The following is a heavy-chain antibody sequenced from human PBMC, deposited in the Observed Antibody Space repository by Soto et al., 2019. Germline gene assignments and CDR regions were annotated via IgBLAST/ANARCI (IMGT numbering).Heavy chain of an antibody. V-gene: IGHV4-39*02. J-gene: IGHJ6*02. D-gene: IGHD1-7*01. CDR3: ASGNFYYYFALDV. Sequence: PSETLSLTCTFSGDSRSSSSYYWGWIRQPPGKGLQWIGSIYDSGTTNYNPSLKSRVSISADTSKNHLSLTLKSVTAADTAVYYCASGNFYYYFALDVWGQGTTVTVSS. CDR2: IYDSGTT. CDR1: GDSRSSSSYY.